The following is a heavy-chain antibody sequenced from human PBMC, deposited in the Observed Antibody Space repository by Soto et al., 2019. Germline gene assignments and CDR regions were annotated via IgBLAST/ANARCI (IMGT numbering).Heavy chain of an antibody. CDR2: IHHSGRT. CDR1: GGSISDDKL. D-gene: IGHD3-9*01. V-gene: IGHV4-4*02. J-gene: IGHJ4*02. Sequence: QVQLQESGPGLVKPSETLSLTCAVSGGSISDDKLWSWVRQPPGKGLEWIEEIHHSGRTNYNPFLPSRVTISAAKSRNQFSLTLNSVTAAYTAVYYCATHGRYFFEYWGQGILVTVSS. CDR3: ATHGRYFFEY.